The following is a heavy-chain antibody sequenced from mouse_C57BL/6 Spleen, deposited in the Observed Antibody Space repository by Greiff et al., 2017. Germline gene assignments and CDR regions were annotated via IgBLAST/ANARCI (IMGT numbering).Heavy chain of an antibody. J-gene: IGHJ4*01. CDR1: GFSLTSYG. V-gene: IGHV2-3*01. CDR3: AKEEDGYYDYAMDY. Sequence: VKLVESGPGLVAPSQSLSITCTVSGFSLTSYGVSWVRQPPGKGLEWLGVIWGNGSTNYHSALISRLSISKDNSKSQVFLKLNRLQTDDTATYYCAKEEDGYYDYAMDYWGQGTSVTVSS. CDR2: IWGNGST. D-gene: IGHD2-3*01.